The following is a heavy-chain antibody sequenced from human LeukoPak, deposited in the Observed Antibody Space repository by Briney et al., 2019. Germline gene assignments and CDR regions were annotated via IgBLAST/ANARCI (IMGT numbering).Heavy chain of an antibody. CDR1: GGSISSYY. CDR3: ARVQTVTTYYFDY. D-gene: IGHD4-17*01. V-gene: IGHV4-34*01. J-gene: IGHJ4*02. Sequence: PSETLSLTCTVSGGSISSYYWSWIRQPPGKGLEWIGEINHSGSTNYNPSLKSRVTISVDTSKNQFSLKLSSVTAADTAVYCCARVQTVTTYYFDYWGQGTLVTVSS. CDR2: INHSGST.